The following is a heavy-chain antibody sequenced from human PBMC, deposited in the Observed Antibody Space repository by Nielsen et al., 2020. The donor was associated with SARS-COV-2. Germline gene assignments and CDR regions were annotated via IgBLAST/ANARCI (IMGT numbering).Heavy chain of an antibody. CDR3: ARILRTWRVVVAGLAY. D-gene: IGHD2-15*01. CDR2: INPNSGGT. J-gene: IGHJ4*02. CDR1: GNTFTGYY. V-gene: IGHV1-2*02. Sequence: ASVKVSCKASGNTFTGYYMHWVRQAPGQGLEWMGWINPNSGGTNYAQKFQGRVTMTRDTSISTAYMELSRLRSDDTAVYYCARILRTWRVVVAGLAYWGQGTLVTVSS.